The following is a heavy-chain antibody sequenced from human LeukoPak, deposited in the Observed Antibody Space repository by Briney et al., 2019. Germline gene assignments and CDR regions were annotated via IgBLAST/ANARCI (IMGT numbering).Heavy chain of an antibody. V-gene: IGHV4-59*11. Sequence: LSXTCXVSGXSXSGHYWTWIRQPPGKGLEWIGQIHYSGRPDYNPSLKSRVTISVDTSKNQLSLKVTSVTGADTAVYYCARFGVDYDMDVWGQGTTVTVSS. CDR1: GXSXSGHY. CDR3: ARFGVDYDMDV. CDR2: IHYSGRP. J-gene: IGHJ6*02. D-gene: IGHD3-16*01.